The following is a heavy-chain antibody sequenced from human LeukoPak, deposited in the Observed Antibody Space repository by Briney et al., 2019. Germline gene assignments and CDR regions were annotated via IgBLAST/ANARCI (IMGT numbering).Heavy chain of an antibody. CDR2: IYYSGST. CDR1: GGSISSYY. D-gene: IGHD2-2*01. Sequence: ASETLSLTCTVSGGSISSYYWSWIRQPPGKGLEWIGYIYYSGSTNYNPSLKSRVTISIDTSKNQFSLKLSSVTAADTAVYYCARDRGYQPYYYYGMDVWGQGTTVTVSS. J-gene: IGHJ6*02. V-gene: IGHV4-59*01. CDR3: ARDRGYQPYYYYGMDV.